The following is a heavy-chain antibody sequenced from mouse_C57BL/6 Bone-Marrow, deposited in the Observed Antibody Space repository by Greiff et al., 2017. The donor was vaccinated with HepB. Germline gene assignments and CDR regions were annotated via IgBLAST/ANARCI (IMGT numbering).Heavy chain of an antibody. CDR1: GYTFTSYW. CDR3: TDGGHWYFDV. V-gene: IGHV1-59*01. D-gene: IGHD2-3*01. J-gene: IGHJ1*03. CDR2: IDPSDSYT. Sequence: VQLQQPGAELVRPGTSVKLSCKASGYTFTSYWMHWVKQRPGQGLEWIGVIDPSDSYTNYNQKFKGKATLTVDTSSSTAYMQLSSLTSEDSAVYYCTDGGHWYFDVWGTGTTVTVSS.